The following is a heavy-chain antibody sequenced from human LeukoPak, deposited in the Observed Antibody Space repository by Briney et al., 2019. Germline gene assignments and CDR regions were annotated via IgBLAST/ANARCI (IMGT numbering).Heavy chain of an antibody. V-gene: IGHV3-23*01. CDR2: ISGSGGST. CDR1: GFTFRNYT. D-gene: IGHD3-3*01. J-gene: IGHJ4*02. Sequence: GGSLRLSCAASGFTFRNYTMTWVRQAPGKGLEWVSAISGSGGSTYYADSVKGRFTISRDNSKNTLYLQMNRLRDEDTALFYCANEVKDTGYYHLDNWGQGTLVTVSS. CDR3: ANEVKDTGYYHLDN.